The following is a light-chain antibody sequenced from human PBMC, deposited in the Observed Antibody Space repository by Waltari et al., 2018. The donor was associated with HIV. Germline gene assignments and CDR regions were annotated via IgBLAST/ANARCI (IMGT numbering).Light chain of an antibody. CDR1: ISNNGSKT. J-gene: IGLJ1*01. Sequence: QSVLTQSPSASGTPGQRVIISCSGTISNNGSKTVKWYRQLPGTAPKHRIYRVVKLPSGVPARVAGSKFGTAASLGSSGLQSDDEADYYCAAWEDSLNSYVFGPGTKVTVL. V-gene: IGLV1-44*01. CDR2: RVV. CDR3: AAWEDSLNSYV.